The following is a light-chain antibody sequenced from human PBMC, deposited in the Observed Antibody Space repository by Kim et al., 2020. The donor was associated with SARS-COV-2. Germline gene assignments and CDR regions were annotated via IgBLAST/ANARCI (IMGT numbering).Light chain of an antibody. CDR1: SLRSYY. CDR3: SSRDSSGSRVV. J-gene: IGLJ2*01. CDR2: GKN. V-gene: IGLV3-19*01. Sequence: ALGQKVRITCQGGSLRSYYASWYQQKPGQVPVLVIYGKNTRPSGIPDHFSGSSSGNTASLTITGAQADDEAVYYCSSRDSSGSRVVFGGGTKLTVL.